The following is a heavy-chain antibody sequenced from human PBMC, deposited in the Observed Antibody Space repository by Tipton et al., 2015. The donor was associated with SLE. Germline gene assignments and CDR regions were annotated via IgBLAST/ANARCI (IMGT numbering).Heavy chain of an antibody. CDR3: ASKTYYYDSSGYYYWVFYYFDY. CDR1: GGSISSHY. CDR2: IYYSGST. V-gene: IGHV4-59*08. J-gene: IGHJ4*02. Sequence: LRLSCTVSGGSISSHYWSWIRQPPGKGLEWIGYIYYSGSTNYNPSLKSRVTISVDTSKNQFSLKLSSVTAADTAVYYCASKTYYYDSSGYYYWVFYYFDYWGQGTLVTVSS. D-gene: IGHD3-22*01.